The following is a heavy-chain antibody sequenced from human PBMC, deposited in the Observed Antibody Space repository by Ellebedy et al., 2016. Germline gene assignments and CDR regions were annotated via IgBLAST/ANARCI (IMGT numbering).Heavy chain of an antibody. V-gene: IGHV1-3*01. D-gene: IGHD3-22*01. J-gene: IGHJ4*02. Sequence: ASVKVSCXASGYTFTSYAMHWVRQAPGQRLEWMGWINAGNGNTKYSQKFQGRVTITRDTSASTAYMELSSLRSEDTAVYYCARGTYYYDSSGYSYFDYWGQGTLVTVSS. CDR2: INAGNGNT. CDR1: GYTFTSYA. CDR3: ARGTYYYDSSGYSYFDY.